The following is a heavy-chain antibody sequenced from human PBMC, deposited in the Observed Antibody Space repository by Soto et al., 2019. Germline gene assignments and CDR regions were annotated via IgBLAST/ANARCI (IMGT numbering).Heavy chain of an antibody. J-gene: IGHJ4*02. D-gene: IGHD3-16*01. CDR2: IDSTGANT. CDR1: RYTFKSHG. Sequence: VGSLRLSCVVSRYTFKSHGLSWVRQAPGKGLEWVSTIDSTGANTHYADSVRGRFTISRDNSRNTLHLQMHDLRADDTALYYCVSWVSAHFDYWGQGTLVTVSS. CDR3: VSWVSAHFDY. V-gene: IGHV3-23*01.